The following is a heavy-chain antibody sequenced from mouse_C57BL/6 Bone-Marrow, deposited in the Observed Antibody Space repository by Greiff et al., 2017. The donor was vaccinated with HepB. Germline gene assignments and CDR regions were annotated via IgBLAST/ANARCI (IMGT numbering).Heavy chain of an antibody. D-gene: IGHD1-1*01. V-gene: IGHV2-2*01. CDR2: IWSGGST. Sequence: QVQLKQSGPGLVQPSQSLSITCTVSGFSLTSYGVHWVRQSPGKGLEWLGVIWSGGSTDYNAAFISRLSISKDNSKSQVFLKLNSLQTDDTATYYCAKLRYGSSFYAMDYWGQGTSVTVSS. CDR3: AKLRYGSSFYAMDY. CDR1: GFSLTSYG. J-gene: IGHJ4*01.